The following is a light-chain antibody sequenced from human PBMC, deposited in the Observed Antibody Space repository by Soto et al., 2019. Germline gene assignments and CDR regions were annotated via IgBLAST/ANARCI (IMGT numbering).Light chain of an antibody. J-gene: IGLJ2*01. CDR1: SSDVGGYNY. CDR3: SSYXSSSTLV. CDR2: EVS. Sequence: QSALTQPASVSGSPGQSITISCTGTSSDVGGYNYVSWYQQHPGKAPKLMIYEVSNRPSGVSNRFSGSKSGNTASLTISGXXXXXXXXXXXSSYXSSSTLVFGGGTKLXXL. V-gene: IGLV2-14*01.